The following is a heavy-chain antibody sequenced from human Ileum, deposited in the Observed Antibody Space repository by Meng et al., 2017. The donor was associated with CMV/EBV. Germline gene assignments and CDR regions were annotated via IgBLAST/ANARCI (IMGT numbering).Heavy chain of an antibody. J-gene: IGHJ4*02. V-gene: IGHV1-2*02. CDR3: ARGGGAADY. Sequence: QGHRGQSGAEVKKPGASVKVSCKASGYTFTGYYLHWVRQAPGQGLEWMAWINPNTGTTDYAQKFRGRVTMTRDTSISTAYMELSSLKSDDTAVYYCARGGGAADYWGQGTLVTVSS. CDR1: GYTFTGYY. D-gene: IGHD1-26*01. CDR2: INPNTGTT.